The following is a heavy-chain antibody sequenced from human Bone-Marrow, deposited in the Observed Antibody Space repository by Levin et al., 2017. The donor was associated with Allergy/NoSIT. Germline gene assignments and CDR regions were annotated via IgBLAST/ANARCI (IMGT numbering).Heavy chain of an antibody. Sequence: PGGSLRLSCAASGFTFSSYAMSWVRQAPGKGLEWVSAISGSGGSTYYADSVKGRFTISRDNSKNTLYLQMNSLRAEDTAVYYCAKDQLLWFGELFRFDYWGQGTLVTVSS. D-gene: IGHD3-10*01. CDR3: AKDQLLWFGELFRFDY. CDR2: ISGSGGST. J-gene: IGHJ4*02. CDR1: GFTFSSYA. V-gene: IGHV3-23*01.